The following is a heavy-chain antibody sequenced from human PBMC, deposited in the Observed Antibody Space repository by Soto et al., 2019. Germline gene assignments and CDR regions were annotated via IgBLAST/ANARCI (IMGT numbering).Heavy chain of an antibody. CDR1: GFTFSSYG. J-gene: IGHJ6*02. V-gene: IGHV3-33*01. Sequence: GGSLRLSCAASGFTFSSYGMHWVRQAPGKGLEWVAVVWFDGTNKYYADSVKGRFTIPRDNSKNTLYLQMNSLRVEETAVYYCARDLAAMDVWGQGTTVTVSS. CDR2: VWFDGTNK. CDR3: ARDLAAMDV.